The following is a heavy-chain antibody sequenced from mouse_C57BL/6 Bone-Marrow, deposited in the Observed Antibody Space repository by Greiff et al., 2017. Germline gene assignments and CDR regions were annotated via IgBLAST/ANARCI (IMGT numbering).Heavy chain of an antibody. Sequence: VQLQQSGAELARPGASVKLSCKASGYTFTSYGISWVKQRTGQGLEWIGEIYPRSGNTYYNEKFKGKATLTADKSSSTAYMELRSLTSEDSAVYFCARRLIPAVADVGGTGTAVTVSS. D-gene: IGHD2-4*01. J-gene: IGHJ1*03. CDR2: IYPRSGNT. CDR3: ARRLIPAVADV. CDR1: GYTFTSYG. V-gene: IGHV1-81*01.